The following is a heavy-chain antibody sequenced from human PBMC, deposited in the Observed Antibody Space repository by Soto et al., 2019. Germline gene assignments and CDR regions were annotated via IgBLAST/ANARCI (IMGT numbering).Heavy chain of an antibody. Sequence: QVQLVESGGGVVQPGRSLRLSCAASGFTFSSYGMHWVRQAPGKGLEWVAVIWYDGSNKYYADSVKGRFTISRDNSKNTLYLQMNSLRAEDTAVYYCARGVYYDILTGYYKTDSNWFDPWGQGTLVTVSS. J-gene: IGHJ5*02. CDR1: GFTFSSYG. D-gene: IGHD3-9*01. CDR2: IWYDGSNK. CDR3: ARGVYYDILTGYYKTDSNWFDP. V-gene: IGHV3-33*01.